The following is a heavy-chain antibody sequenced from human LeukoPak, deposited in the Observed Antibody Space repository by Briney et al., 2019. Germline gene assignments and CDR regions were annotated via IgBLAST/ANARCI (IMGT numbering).Heavy chain of an antibody. V-gene: IGHV3-74*01. D-gene: IGHD3-10*01. CDR1: GFTFSTYW. Sequence: GGPLRLSCAASGFTFSTYWMHWVRQAPGKGLVWVSRFNGGGNTATYADSVKGRFTISRDNAKNTLYLQMNSLRPEDTAVYYCARGGYYGSGSYDYWGQGTLVTVSS. J-gene: IGHJ4*02. CDR3: ARGGYYGSGSYDY. CDR2: FNGGGNTA.